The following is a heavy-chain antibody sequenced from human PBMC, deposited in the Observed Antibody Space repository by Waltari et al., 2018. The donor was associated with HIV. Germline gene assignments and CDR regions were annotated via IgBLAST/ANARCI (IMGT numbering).Heavy chain of an antibody. Sequence: EVQLLESGGGLVQPGGSLRLSCAASGFTFSSYAMSWVRQAPGKGLEWVSAISGSGGSTYYADSVKGRFTIARDNSKNTLYLQMNSLRAEDTAVYYCAKDGAPGRWLQYDYWGQGTLVTVSS. CDR3: AKDGAPGRWLQYDY. V-gene: IGHV3-23*01. D-gene: IGHD5-12*01. CDR2: ISGSGGST. J-gene: IGHJ4*02. CDR1: GFTFSSYA.